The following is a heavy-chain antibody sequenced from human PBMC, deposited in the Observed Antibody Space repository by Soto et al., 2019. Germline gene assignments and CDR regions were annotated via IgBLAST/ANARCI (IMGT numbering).Heavy chain of an antibody. CDR2: TYYRSKWYN. Sequence: SQTLSLTCAISGDNVSTNSVAWNWIRQSPSRGLGWLGRTYYRSKWYNAYAESVKSRITINPDTSKNQFSLHLNSVTPEDTAVYYCARSLVEYSRYDYWGQGTLVTVSS. CDR1: GDNVSTNSVA. CDR3: ARSLVEYSRYDY. D-gene: IGHD2-15*01. J-gene: IGHJ4*02. V-gene: IGHV6-1*01.